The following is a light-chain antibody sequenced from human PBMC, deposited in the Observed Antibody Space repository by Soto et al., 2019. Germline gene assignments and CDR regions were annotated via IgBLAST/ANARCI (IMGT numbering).Light chain of an antibody. V-gene: IGKV3-15*01. CDR1: QGVSSS. CDR2: GAS. J-gene: IGKJ1*01. CDR3: QQYNDWWT. Sequence: EMVMTQSPATLSVSPGERATLSCRASQGVSSSLAWYQQKPGQAPRLLIYGASSRATGIPARFSGSGSGTEFTLTIGSLQSEDFALYYCQQYNDWWTFGQGTKVDIK.